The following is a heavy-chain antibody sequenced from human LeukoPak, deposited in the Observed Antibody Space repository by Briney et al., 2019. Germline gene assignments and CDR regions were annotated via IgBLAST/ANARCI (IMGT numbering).Heavy chain of an antibody. CDR2: INTDGSIT. CDR3: ARDRYGMDV. V-gene: IGHV3-74*01. CDR1: GFTFSDYW. Sequence: GGSLRLSCAASGFTFSDYWIHWVRQAPGKGLVWASRINTDGSITNYADSVKGRFSISRDNAKNTLYLQMSSLRAEDTAVYYCARDRYGMDVWGQGTTVTVSS. J-gene: IGHJ6*02.